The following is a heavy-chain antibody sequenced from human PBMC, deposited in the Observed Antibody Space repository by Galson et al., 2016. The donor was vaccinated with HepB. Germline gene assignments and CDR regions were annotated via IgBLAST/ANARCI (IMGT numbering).Heavy chain of an antibody. CDR2: ISGSAYSGVT. V-gene: IGHV3-23*01. J-gene: IGHJ4*02. CDR1: GFTFSTYA. Sequence: SLRLSCAASGFTFSTYAMSWVRQAPGKRLEWVSVISGSAYSGVTYYADSVRGRFTISRDDSKNTLYLLMNSLTAEDTAVHYCAKRPTWRIAIPVDYFDYWGQGTMVTVSS. CDR3: AKRPTWRIAIPVDYFDY. D-gene: IGHD6-13*01.